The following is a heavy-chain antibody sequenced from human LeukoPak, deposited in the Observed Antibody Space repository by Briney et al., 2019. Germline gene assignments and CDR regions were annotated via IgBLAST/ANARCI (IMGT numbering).Heavy chain of an antibody. CDR3: ARHRGPAGPDY. D-gene: IGHD3-10*01. J-gene: IGHJ4*02. CDR2: IFYGGST. CDR1: GDSIGSSTYF. Sequence: SETLSLTCAVSGDSIGSSTYFWGWIRQPPGKGLEWIGSIFYGGSTYYNPSLKSRVTISVDASKNQFSLKLSSVTAADTSVYYCARHRGPAGPDYWGQGTLVTVSS. V-gene: IGHV4-39*01.